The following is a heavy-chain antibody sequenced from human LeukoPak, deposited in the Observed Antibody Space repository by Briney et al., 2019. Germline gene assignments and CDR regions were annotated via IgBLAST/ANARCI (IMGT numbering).Heavy chain of an antibody. D-gene: IGHD6-19*01. Sequence: GGSLRLSCAASGFTVSSNYMSWVRQAPGKGLEWVSVIYRCGSTYYADSVKGRFTISRDNSKNTLYLQINSLRAEDTAVDYCAREGLKAVAGSLDYWGQGTLVTVSS. CDR2: IYRCGST. CDR1: GFTVSSNY. J-gene: IGHJ4*02. V-gene: IGHV3-66*03. CDR3: AREGLKAVAGSLDY.